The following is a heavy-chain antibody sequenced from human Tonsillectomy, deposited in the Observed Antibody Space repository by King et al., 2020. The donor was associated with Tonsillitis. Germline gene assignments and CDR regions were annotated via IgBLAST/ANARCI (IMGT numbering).Heavy chain of an antibody. Sequence: VQLVESGGGVVQPGRSLRLSCAASGFTFSSYAMHWVRQAPGKGLEWVAVISYDGSNKYYADSVKGLFTISRDNSKNTLYLQMNSLRTEYTAVYFCAGEQWLVPSPFDYWGQGTLVTVSS. J-gene: IGHJ4*02. CDR3: AGEQWLVPSPFDY. D-gene: IGHD6-19*01. CDR2: ISYDGSNK. V-gene: IGHV3-30*01. CDR1: GFTFSSYA.